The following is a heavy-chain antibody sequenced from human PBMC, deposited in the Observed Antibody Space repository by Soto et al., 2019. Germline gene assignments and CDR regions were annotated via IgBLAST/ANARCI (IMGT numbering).Heavy chain of an antibody. CDR3: ARDQDSSSSVFYYGMDV. CDR1: GGTFSSYA. V-gene: IGHV1-69*13. D-gene: IGHD6-6*01. CDR2: IIPIFGTA. Sequence: SVKVSCKASGGTFSSYAISWVRQAPGQGLEWMGGIIPIFGTANYAQKFQGRVTITADESTSTAYMELSSLRSEDTAVYYCARDQDSSSSVFYYGMDVWGQGTTVTVSS. J-gene: IGHJ6*02.